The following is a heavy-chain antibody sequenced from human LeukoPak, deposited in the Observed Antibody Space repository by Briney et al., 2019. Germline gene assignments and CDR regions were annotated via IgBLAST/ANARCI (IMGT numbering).Heavy chain of an antibody. D-gene: IGHD2-2*01. V-gene: IGHV3-23*01. J-gene: IGHJ4*02. CDR3: AKDRSSSTSCSNY. Sequence: GGSLRLSCAASGFNFSNYAMTWVRQAPGKGLEWVSGVTGSSSNTCYADSVKGRFTISRDNSKNMLYLEMNSLRVEDTAIYYCAKDRSSSTSCSNYWGRGTLVTVSS. CDR1: GFNFSNYA. CDR2: VTGSSSNT.